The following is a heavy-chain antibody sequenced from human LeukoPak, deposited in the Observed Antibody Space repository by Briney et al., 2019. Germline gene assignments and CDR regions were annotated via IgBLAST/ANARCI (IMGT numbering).Heavy chain of an antibody. CDR3: ARTRITMIVGLASRCDY. CDR1: GFTFSSYW. D-gene: IGHD3-22*01. V-gene: IGHV3-7*01. CDR2: IKQDGSEK. J-gene: IGHJ4*02. Sequence: GGSLRLSCAASGFTFSSYWMSWVRQAPGKGLEWVANIKQDGSEKYYVDSVKGRFTISRDNAKNSLYLQMNSLRAEDTAVYYCARTRITMIVGLASRCDYWGQGTLVTVSS.